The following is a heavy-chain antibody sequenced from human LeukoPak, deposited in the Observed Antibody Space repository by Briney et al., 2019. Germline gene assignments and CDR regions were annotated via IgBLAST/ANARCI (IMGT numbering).Heavy chain of an antibody. CDR2: IEQDGSEK. D-gene: IGHD3-10*01. CDR3: AKDGLLWFGELFNDAFDI. Sequence: GGSLRLSCAASGFNFNNYWMTCVRQAPGKGLEWVANIEQDGSEKYYVDSVKGRFTISRDNSKNTLYLQMNSLRAEDTAVYYCAKDGLLWFGELFNDAFDIWGQGTMVTVSS. V-gene: IGHV3-7*01. J-gene: IGHJ3*02. CDR1: GFNFNNYW.